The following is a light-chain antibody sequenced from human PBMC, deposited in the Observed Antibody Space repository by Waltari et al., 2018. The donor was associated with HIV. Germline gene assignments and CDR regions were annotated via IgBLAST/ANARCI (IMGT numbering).Light chain of an antibody. CDR2: WAS. CDR3: QQYYTTPWR. J-gene: IGKJ3*01. CDR1: QSVLFSSNNKNY. Sequence: DIVMTQSPDSLAVSLGERATINCKSSQSVLFSSNNKNYLAWYQQKPGQPPKLLIYWASTRESGVTDRFSGSGSGTDFTLTISSLQAEDVAVYYCQQYYTTPWRFGPGTKVDIK. V-gene: IGKV4-1*01.